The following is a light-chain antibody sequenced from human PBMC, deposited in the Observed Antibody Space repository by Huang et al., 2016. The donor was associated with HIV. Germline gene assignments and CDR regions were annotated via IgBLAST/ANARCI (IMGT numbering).Light chain of an antibody. V-gene: IGKV3-15*01. J-gene: IGKJ1*01. CDR1: QRVRSN. CDR3: QQYNNWPPWT. CDR2: GAF. Sequence: DIVMTQSPATLSVSPGERATLSCRASQRVRSNLAWYPQKPGQAPRRLIYGAFTRATGIPARLSCSGSGVDFTLTTRSLQSEDFAVDYCQQYNNWPPWTFGQGTKVEIK.